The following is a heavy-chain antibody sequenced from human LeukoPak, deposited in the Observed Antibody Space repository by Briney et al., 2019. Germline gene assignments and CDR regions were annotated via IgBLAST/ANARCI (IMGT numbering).Heavy chain of an antibody. CDR1: GFNFGDYA. CDR3: AKENGYNYYFDY. J-gene: IGHJ4*02. Sequence: GGSLRLSCMTSGFNFGDYAMSWVRQAPGKGLEWVSAISGSGGSTNYADSVKGRFTISRDNSKNTLYLQMNSLRAEDTAVYYCAKENGYNYYFDYWGQGTLVTVSS. CDR2: ISGSGGST. V-gene: IGHV3-23*01. D-gene: IGHD5-24*01.